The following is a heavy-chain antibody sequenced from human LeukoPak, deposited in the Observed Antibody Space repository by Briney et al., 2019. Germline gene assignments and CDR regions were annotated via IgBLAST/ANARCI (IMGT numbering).Heavy chain of an antibody. Sequence: GGSLRLSCAASGFTFRHYGMTWVRQAPGKGLEWVANTKEDGGEKYYVDSVKGRFTISRDNAENSLYLQMNSLRAEDTAVYYCARRSVAGSLDYWGQGTLVTVSS. CDR3: ARRSVAGSLDY. D-gene: IGHD6-19*01. V-gene: IGHV3-7*01. J-gene: IGHJ4*02. CDR1: GFTFRHYG. CDR2: TKEDGGEK.